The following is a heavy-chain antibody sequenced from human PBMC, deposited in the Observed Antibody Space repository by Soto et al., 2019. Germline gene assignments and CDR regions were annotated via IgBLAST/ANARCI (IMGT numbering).Heavy chain of an antibody. CDR3: ARDGDGYNYRRFDY. CDR1: GGTFSSYA. Sequence: GASVKVSCKASGGTFSSYAISWVRQAPGQGLEWMGGIIPIFGTANYAQKFQGRVTITADESTSTAYMELSSLRSEDTAVYYCARDGDGYNYRRFDYWGQGTLVTVSS. CDR2: IIPIFGTA. J-gene: IGHJ4*02. D-gene: IGHD5-12*01. V-gene: IGHV1-69*13.